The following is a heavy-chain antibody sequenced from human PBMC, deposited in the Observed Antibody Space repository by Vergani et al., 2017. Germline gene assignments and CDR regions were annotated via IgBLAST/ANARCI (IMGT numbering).Heavy chain of an antibody. V-gene: IGHV3-49*04. J-gene: IGHJ1*01. D-gene: IGHD3-22*01. CDR1: GFTFGDYA. CDR3: TRAGYYDSSGYPQEYFQH. CDR2: IRSKAYGGTT. Sequence: EVQLVESGGGLVQPGRSLRLSCTASGFTFGDYAMSWVRQAPGKGLEWVGFIRSKAYGGTTEYAASVKGRFTISRDDSKSIAYLQMNSLKTEDTAVYYSTRAGYYDSSGYPQEYFQHWGQGTLVTVSS.